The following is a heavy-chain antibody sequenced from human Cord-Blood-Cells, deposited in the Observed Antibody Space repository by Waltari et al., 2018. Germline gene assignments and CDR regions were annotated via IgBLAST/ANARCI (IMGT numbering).Heavy chain of an antibody. CDR3: ARKGGSYYYYYYMDV. CDR2: IYYSGST. V-gene: IGHV4-39*01. Sequence: QLQLQESGPGLVKPSETLSLTCTVSGGSISSRSYYWGWIRQPPGQGLEWIGSIYYSGSTYYNPSLKSRVTISVDTSKNQFSLKLSSVTAADTAVYYCARKGGSYYYYYYMDVWGKGTTVTVSS. D-gene: IGHD1-26*01. J-gene: IGHJ6*03. CDR1: GGSISSRSYY.